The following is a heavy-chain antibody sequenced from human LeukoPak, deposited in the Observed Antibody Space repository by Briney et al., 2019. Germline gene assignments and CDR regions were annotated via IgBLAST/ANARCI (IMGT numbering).Heavy chain of an antibody. D-gene: IGHD5-18*01. V-gene: IGHV3-74*01. CDR1: GFTFSSYW. Sequence: GGSLRLSCAASGFTFSSYWMHWVRQAPGKGLVWVSRINSDGSSASYADSVKGRFTISRDNAKNTLYLQMNSLRAEDTAVYYCARRQAGTAHFDYWGQGTLVTVSS. CDR2: INSDGSSA. J-gene: IGHJ4*02. CDR3: ARRQAGTAHFDY.